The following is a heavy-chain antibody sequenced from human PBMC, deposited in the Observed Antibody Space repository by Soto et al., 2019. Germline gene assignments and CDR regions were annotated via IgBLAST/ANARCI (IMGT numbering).Heavy chain of an antibody. V-gene: IGHV1-8*01. CDR3: ARLYIPDIAARPRGYYYYMDV. Sequence: ASVKVSCKASGYTFTSYDINWVRQATGQGLEWMGWMNPNSGNTGYAQKFQGRVTMTRNTSISTAYMELSSLRSEETAVYYCARLYIPDIAARPRGYYYYMDVWGKGTTVTVSS. CDR1: GYTFTSYD. J-gene: IGHJ6*03. D-gene: IGHD6-6*01. CDR2: MNPNSGNT.